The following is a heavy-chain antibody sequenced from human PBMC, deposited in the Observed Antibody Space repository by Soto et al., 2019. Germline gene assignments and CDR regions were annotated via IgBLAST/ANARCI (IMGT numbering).Heavy chain of an antibody. CDR1: GFTFKNYW. V-gene: IGHV3-74*01. D-gene: IGHD1-26*01. J-gene: IGHJ6*02. Sequence: PGGSLRLSCEASGFTFKNYWMHWVRQAPGKGLVWVSRINSDGSNRRYADSVQGRFTISRDNAKNTLFLQMNSLRAADTAVYFCARRCNSPNCYGMDVWGQGTKVTVSS. CDR2: INSDGSNR. CDR3: ARRCNSPNCYGMDV.